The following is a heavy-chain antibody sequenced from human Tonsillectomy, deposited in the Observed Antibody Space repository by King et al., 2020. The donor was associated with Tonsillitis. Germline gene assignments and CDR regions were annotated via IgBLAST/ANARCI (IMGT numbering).Heavy chain of an antibody. J-gene: IGHJ4*02. CDR1: GGSISSSNYY. D-gene: IGHD6-19*01. V-gene: IGHV4-39*07. Sequence: QLQESGPGLVKPSETLSLTCTVSGGSISSSNYYWGWIRQPPGKGLEWIGNIYYSGSTYYNPSLKSRVTISVDTSKSQFSLKVSSVTAPDTAVYYCARLYSSDWPRFDYWGQGTLVTVSS. CDR2: IYYSGST. CDR3: ARLYSSDWPRFDY.